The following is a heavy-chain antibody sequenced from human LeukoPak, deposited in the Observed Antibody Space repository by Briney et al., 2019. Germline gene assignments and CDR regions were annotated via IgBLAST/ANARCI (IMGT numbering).Heavy chain of an antibody. Sequence: GGSLRLSCSASGFVFSIYTMYWVRQTPGKGPEYVSTISGSGNGFSIYYADSVKGRSTISRDDSKSILYLQMNGLRSEDTAVYYCVKDFGRVRGTPDSWGQGTLVTVSS. CDR1: GFVFSIYT. D-gene: IGHD3-16*01. V-gene: IGHV3-64D*06. J-gene: IGHJ4*02. CDR2: ISGSGNGFSI. CDR3: VKDFGRVRGTPDS.